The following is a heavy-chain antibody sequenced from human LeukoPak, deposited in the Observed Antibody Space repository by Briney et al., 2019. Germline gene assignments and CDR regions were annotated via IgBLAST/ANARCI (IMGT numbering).Heavy chain of an antibody. Sequence: PGGSLRLSCTASGFTFSHFGMHWVRQAPGKGLEWVAVIGYDGNNKHYGNSVKGRLTISRDNSKNTVSLQMNSLRVDDTAMYYCARDLEVAGTGWIDPWGQGILVTVSS. V-gene: IGHV3-33*01. CDR2: IGYDGNNK. CDR1: GFTFSHFG. J-gene: IGHJ5*02. CDR3: ARDLEVAGTGWIDP. D-gene: IGHD6-19*01.